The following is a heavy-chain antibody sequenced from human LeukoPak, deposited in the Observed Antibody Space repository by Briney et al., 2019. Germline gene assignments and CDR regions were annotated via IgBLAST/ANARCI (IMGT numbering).Heavy chain of an antibody. CDR3: ARGQLGIREMPDY. CDR1: GGTFSSYA. J-gene: IGHJ4*02. D-gene: IGHD7-27*01. Sequence: SVKVSCKASGGTFSSYAISWVRQAPGQGLEWMGRIIPILGIANYAQKFQGRVTITADKSTSTAYMELNSLRAEDTAVYYCARGQLGIREMPDYWGQGTLVTVSS. V-gene: IGHV1-69*04. CDR2: IIPILGIA.